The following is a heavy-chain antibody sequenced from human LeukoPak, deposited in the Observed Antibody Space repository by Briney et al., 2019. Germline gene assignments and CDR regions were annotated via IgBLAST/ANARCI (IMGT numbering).Heavy chain of an antibody. CDR2: IKQDGSEK. Sequence: GGSLRLSCAASGFPFSTYWMSWVRRAPGKGLEWVANIKQDGSEKYYVDSVKGRFTVSRDNAKNSLYLQMNSLRAEDTAVYYRARDRAGDKASFDYWGQGILVSVSS. CDR3: ARDRAGDKASFDY. CDR1: GFPFSTYW. D-gene: IGHD6-19*01. J-gene: IGHJ4*02. V-gene: IGHV3-7*01.